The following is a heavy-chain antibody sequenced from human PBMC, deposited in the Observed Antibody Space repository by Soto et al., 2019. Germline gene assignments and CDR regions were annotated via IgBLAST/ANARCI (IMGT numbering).Heavy chain of an antibody. CDR3: ARAHTSGWYVIDY. J-gene: IGHJ4*02. D-gene: IGHD6-19*01. V-gene: IGHV4-59*01. CDR1: GGCLSSYY. Sequence: SETLSLTGTVSGGCLSSYYWSWIRQPPGKGLEWIGYIYSSGSTNYNPSLRSRRTMSVDASKNEFSLKVRSVTAADTAVYYCARAHTSGWYVIDYWGQGTLVTVSS. CDR2: IYSSGST.